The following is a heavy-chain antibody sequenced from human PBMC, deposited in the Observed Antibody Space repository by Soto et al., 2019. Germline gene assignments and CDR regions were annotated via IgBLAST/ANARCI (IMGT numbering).Heavy chain of an antibody. J-gene: IGHJ4*02. CDR1: GFRLSGSA. V-gene: IGHV3-73*01. CDR3: TSRTTVAAFTDY. D-gene: IGHD4-17*01. Sequence: EVQLVESGGGLVQPGGSLKLSCAASGFRLSGSAMHWVRQAAGKGLEWVGRIRSKTNNYATEYGASVKGRFTISRDDSKNTAYLQMTSLKTEDTAVYYCTSRTTVAAFTDYWGQGTLVTVSS. CDR2: IRSKTNNYAT.